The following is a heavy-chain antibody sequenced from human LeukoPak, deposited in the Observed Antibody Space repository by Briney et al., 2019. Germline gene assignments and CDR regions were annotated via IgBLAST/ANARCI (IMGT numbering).Heavy chain of an antibody. CDR2: ISSSSGYI. Sequence: GGSLRLSCAASGFTFSSYNMNWVRQAPGKGLEWVSSISSSSGYIYYADSVKGRFTISRDNAKNSLYLQMNSLRAEDTAVYYCARDPYSGSYGDYYYYYMDVWGKGTTVTISS. CDR3: ARDPYSGSYGDYYYYYMDV. D-gene: IGHD1-26*01. J-gene: IGHJ6*03. V-gene: IGHV3-21*01. CDR1: GFTFSSYN.